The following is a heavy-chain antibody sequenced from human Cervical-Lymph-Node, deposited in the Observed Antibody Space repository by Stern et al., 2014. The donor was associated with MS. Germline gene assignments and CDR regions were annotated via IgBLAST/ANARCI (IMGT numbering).Heavy chain of an antibody. V-gene: IGHV1-69*01. J-gene: IGHJ5*02. D-gene: IGHD1-14*01. CDR3: ALSSETSNRVYSLGYDL. CDR2: IFPVFGTP. CDR1: GGTFSKFP. Sequence: QVQLVQSGAEVTKPGSSVKVSCKASGGTFSKFPSSWVRQAPGQGLEWMVGIFPVFGTPTYAQEFRGRVTITADVSTSTVYMEPSSLRSDDTSVYDCALSSETSNRVYSLGYDLWGQGTLVTVPS.